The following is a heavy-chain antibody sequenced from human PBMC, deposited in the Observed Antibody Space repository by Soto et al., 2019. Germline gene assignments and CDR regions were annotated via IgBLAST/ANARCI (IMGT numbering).Heavy chain of an antibody. V-gene: IGHV3-73*01. CDR2: IRSKNNSYAT. CDR1: GFTFSGSA. CDR3: ISFGYYDFWSGYYGADV. D-gene: IGHD3-3*01. J-gene: IGHJ6*04. Sequence: GGSLRLSCAASGFTFSGSAMHWVRQASGKGLKKVGRIRSKNNSYATAYAASVKGRFTISRDDSKNKEYLQMNSLKTDDTAVYYCISFGYYDFWSGYYGADVWGKGTTVTVSS.